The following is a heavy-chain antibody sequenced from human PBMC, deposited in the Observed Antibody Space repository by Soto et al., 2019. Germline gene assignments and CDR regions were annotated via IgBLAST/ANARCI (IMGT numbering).Heavy chain of an antibody. CDR1: GFTFSSYG. V-gene: IGHV3-30*18. CDR3: AKYEYYYDSSGYPLDY. J-gene: IGHJ4*02. Sequence: GGSLRLSCAASGFTFSSYGMHWVRQAPGKGLEWVAVISYDGSNKYYADSVKGRFTISRDNSKNTLYLQMNSLRAEDTAVYYCAKYEYYYDSSGYPLDYCGQGTLVTVSS. CDR2: ISYDGSNK. D-gene: IGHD3-22*01.